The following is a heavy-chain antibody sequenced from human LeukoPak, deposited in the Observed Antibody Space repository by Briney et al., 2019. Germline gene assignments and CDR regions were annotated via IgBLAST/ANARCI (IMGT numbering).Heavy chain of an antibody. Sequence: GGSLRLSCAASGFTFSSYAMSWVRQAPGKGLEWVSAISGSGGSTYYADSVKGRFTISRDNSKNTLYLQMNSLRAEDTAVYYCARDVVATIIISVFGNWGQGTLVTVSS. CDR2: ISGSGGST. CDR3: ARDVVATIIISVFGN. D-gene: IGHD5-12*01. V-gene: IGHV3-23*01. J-gene: IGHJ4*02. CDR1: GFTFSSYA.